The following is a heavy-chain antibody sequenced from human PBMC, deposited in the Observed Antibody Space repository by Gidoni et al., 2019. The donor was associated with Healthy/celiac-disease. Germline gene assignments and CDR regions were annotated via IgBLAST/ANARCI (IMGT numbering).Heavy chain of an antibody. CDR2: ISWNSGSI. J-gene: IGHJ4*02. CDR3: AKTARAYYYGSGSYGAYYFDY. CDR1: GFTFDDYA. D-gene: IGHD3-10*01. Sequence: EVQLVESGGGLVQPGRSLRLSCAASGFTFDDYAMHWVRQAPGKGLEWVSGISWNSGSIGYADSVKGRFTISRDNAKNSLYLQMNSLRAEDTALYYCAKTARAYYYGSGSYGAYYFDYWGQGTLVTVSS. V-gene: IGHV3-9*01.